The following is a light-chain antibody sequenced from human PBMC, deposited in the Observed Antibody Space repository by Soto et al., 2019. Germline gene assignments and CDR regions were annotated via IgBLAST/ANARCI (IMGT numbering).Light chain of an antibody. CDR1: QNIEKY. Sequence: DIQVTQSPSSLSASVGDRVTITCRASQNIEKYLNWYQLRPGKAPLLLIYSASDLRSDVPSRVSGGGSGTTFTLTISSLQPEDFANDYCQPSFSAPYTFGQGNNVDI. CDR2: SAS. V-gene: IGKV1-39*01. CDR3: QPSFSAPYT. J-gene: IGKJ2*01.